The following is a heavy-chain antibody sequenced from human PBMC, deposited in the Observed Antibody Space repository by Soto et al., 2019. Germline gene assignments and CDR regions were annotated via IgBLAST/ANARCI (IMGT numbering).Heavy chain of an antibody. D-gene: IGHD3-10*01. CDR1: GGSISSGGYY. J-gene: IGHJ5*02. CDR2: IYYSGST. Sequence: SSETLSLTCPVSGGSISSGGYYWSWIRQHPGKGLEWIGYIYYSGSTYYNPSLKSRVTISVDTSKNQFSLKLSSVTAADTAVYYCARDSTRVTMVRDAGWFDPWGQGTLVTVSS. V-gene: IGHV4-31*03. CDR3: ARDSTRVTMVRDAGWFDP.